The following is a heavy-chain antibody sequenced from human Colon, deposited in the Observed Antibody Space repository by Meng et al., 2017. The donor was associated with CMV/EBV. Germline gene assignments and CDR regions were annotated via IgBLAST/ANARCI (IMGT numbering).Heavy chain of an antibody. CDR3: ARGNLVLPYCSDGSCYYFDY. CDR1: GGSISNYY. V-gene: IGHV4-59*01. J-gene: IGHJ4*02. Sequence: SETLSLTCNVSGGSISNYYWSWIRQPPGKGLEWIGYIYYTGRTNYRPSLKSRVTISVDTSNNQFSLKLTSVTAADTAVYYCARGNLVLPYCSDGSCYYFDYWGQGTLVTVSS. D-gene: IGHD2-15*01. CDR2: IYYTGRT.